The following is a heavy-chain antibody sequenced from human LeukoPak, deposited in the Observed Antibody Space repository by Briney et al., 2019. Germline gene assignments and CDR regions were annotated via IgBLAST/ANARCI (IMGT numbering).Heavy chain of an antibody. CDR1: GFTFSSYS. CDR3: ARHSWGSELSY. Sequence: GSLRLSCAASGFTFSSYSMSRIRQPPGKGLEWIGSIYYGGNTYYNPSLKSRVTISVDTSKNQFSLQLSSVTAADTAIYYCARHSWGSELSYWGQGTLVTVSS. V-gene: IGHV4-39*01. J-gene: IGHJ4*02. CDR2: IYYGGNT. D-gene: IGHD3-16*02.